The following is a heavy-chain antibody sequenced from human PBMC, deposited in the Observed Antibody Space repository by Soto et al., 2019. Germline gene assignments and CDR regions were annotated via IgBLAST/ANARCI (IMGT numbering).Heavy chain of an antibody. CDR3: VRLGGSSWADF. D-gene: IGHD6-13*01. Sequence: EVRLVEFGGGVVHPGASLPVSCEASGFAFSSLWMQWVRQAPGKGLEWVSRIDNEGIGTNYADAVRGRFLMSRDNAKNMLYLHMNSLRADDAALYFCVRLGGSSWADFWGQGTLVTVSS. V-gene: IGHV3-74*01. J-gene: IGHJ4*02. CDR1: GFAFSSLW. CDR2: IDNEGIGT.